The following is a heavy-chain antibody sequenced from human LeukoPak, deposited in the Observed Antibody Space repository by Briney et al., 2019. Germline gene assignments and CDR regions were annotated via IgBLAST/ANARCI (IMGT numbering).Heavy chain of an antibody. V-gene: IGHV7-4-1*02. CDR1: GYTFSSYT. CDR2: INTSTGNP. J-gene: IGHJ4*02. D-gene: IGHD5-18*01. Sequence: GASVKVSCKTSGYTFSSYTITWVRQAPGQGLQWMGWINTSTGNPTYAQGFTGRYVFSLDTSVSTAYLQISGLTADDTAVYFCGRDPRLGIRGYTYGYIEYWGQGTLVTVSS. CDR3: GRDPRLGIRGYTYGYIEY.